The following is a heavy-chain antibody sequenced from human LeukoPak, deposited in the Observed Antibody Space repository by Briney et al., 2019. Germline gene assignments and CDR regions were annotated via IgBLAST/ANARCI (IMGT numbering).Heavy chain of an antibody. CDR3: ARMTLNSIAGRTNWFDP. D-gene: IGHD6-6*01. V-gene: IGHV1-8*02. CDR2: MNPNSGNT. J-gene: IGHJ5*02. Sequence: ASVKVSCKVSGGIFSNSAINWVRQATGQGLEWMGWMNPNSGNTGYAQKFQGRVTMTRNTSISTAYMELSSLRSEDTAVYYCARMTLNSIAGRTNWFDPWGQGTLVTVSS. CDR1: GGIFSNSA.